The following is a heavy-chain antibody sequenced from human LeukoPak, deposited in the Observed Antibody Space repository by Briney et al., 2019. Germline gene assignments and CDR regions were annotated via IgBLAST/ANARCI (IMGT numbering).Heavy chain of an antibody. CDR2: INHSGST. J-gene: IGHJ5*02. CDR3: ARVGIAAAGPGFDP. V-gene: IGHV4-34*01. Sequence: SETLSLTCAAYGGSFSGYYWSWIRQPPGKGLEWIGEINHSGSTNYNPSLKSRVTISVDTSKNQFSLKLSSVTAADTAVYYCARVGIAAAGPGFDPWGQGTLVTVSS. D-gene: IGHD6-13*01. CDR1: GGSFSGYY.